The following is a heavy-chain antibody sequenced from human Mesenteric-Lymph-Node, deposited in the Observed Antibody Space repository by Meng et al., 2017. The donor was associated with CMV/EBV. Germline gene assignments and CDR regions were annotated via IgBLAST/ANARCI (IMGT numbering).Heavy chain of an antibody. CDR1: GGTFSSYA. V-gene: IGHV1-69*05. CDR2: FIPVFDTA. D-gene: IGHD3-3*01. Sequence: SVKVSCKASGGTFSSYAITWVRQAPGQGLEWMGTFIPVFDTANYAQKFQGRVTLTTDESTSTAYMELSSLRSEDTAVYYCARCANYDFWSGYYGNYFDYWGQGTLVTVSS. CDR3: ARCANYDFWSGYYGNYFDY. J-gene: IGHJ4*02.